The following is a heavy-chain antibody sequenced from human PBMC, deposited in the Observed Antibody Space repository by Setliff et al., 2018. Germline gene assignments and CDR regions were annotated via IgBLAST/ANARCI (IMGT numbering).Heavy chain of an antibody. V-gene: IGHV4-61*02. D-gene: IGHD3-9*01. Sequence: SETQSLTCTFSGGSIRSGSFYWSWIRQPAEKGLEWIGRVHASGSPNYNPSFKGRVTISLDTSTNQFSLNLNSVTAADTAVYYCAKERYFDWFFENWGQGTLVTVSS. CDR2: VHASGSP. CDR3: AKERYFDWFFEN. J-gene: IGHJ4*02. CDR1: GGSIRSGSFY.